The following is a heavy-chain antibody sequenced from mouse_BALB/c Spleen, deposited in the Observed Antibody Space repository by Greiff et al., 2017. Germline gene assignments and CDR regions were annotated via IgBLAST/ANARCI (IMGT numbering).Heavy chain of an antibody. CDR3: ARGDDGSRFAY. J-gene: IGHJ3*01. Sequence: EVKLVESGGDLVKPGGSLKLSCAASGFTFSSYGMSWVRQTPDKRLEWVATISSGGSYTYYPDSVKGRFTISRDNAKNTLYLQMSSLKSEDTAMYYCARGDDGSRFAYWGQGTLVTVSA. CDR2: ISSGGSYT. V-gene: IGHV5-6*01. CDR1: GFTFSSYG. D-gene: IGHD2-3*01.